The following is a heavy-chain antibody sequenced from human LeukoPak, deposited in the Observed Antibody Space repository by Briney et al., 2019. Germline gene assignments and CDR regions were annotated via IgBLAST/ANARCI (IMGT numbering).Heavy chain of an antibody. CDR3: ARVSGYSYGRFFDY. CDR2: INPSGGST. Sequence: ASVTVSCKASGYTFTSYYIHWVRQAPGQRLEWMGLINPSGGSTRYAQKFQGRVTMTRDTSTSTVYMELSSLRSEDTAVYYCARVSGYSYGRFFDYWGQGTLVTVSS. CDR1: GYTFTSYY. J-gene: IGHJ4*02. V-gene: IGHV1-46*01. D-gene: IGHD5-18*01.